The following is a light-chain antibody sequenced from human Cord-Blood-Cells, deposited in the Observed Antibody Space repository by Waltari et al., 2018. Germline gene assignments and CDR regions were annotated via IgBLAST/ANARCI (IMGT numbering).Light chain of an antibody. CDR2: CGS. CDR1: QSVLYSSNNKNY. J-gene: IGKJ2*01. CDR3: QQYYSTPYT. V-gene: IGKV4-1*01. Sequence: DIVMTQSPDSLAVSLGERATINCKSSQSVLYSSNNKNYLAWYQQKPGQPPKLLIVCGSTRESGVPDRFSGSGSGTDYTLTISSLQAEDVAVYYCQQYYSTPYTFGQGTKLEIK.